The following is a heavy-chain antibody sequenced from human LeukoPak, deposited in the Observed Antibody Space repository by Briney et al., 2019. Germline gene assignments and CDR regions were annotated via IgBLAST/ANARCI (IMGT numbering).Heavy chain of an antibody. Sequence: GGSLTLSRAASGFTFSNYSMNCVRQPPGKGLAWVSSIHSSSSYLYYPDSLKGRLTLPRHNDHHSLYLQMNSLGAEDMAVYYCARDRYYYGLGSVDYWGQGTLVTVSS. CDR2: IHSSSSYL. CDR3: ARDRYYYGLGSVDY. J-gene: IGHJ4*02. D-gene: IGHD3-10*01. V-gene: IGHV3-21*01. CDR1: GFTFSNYS.